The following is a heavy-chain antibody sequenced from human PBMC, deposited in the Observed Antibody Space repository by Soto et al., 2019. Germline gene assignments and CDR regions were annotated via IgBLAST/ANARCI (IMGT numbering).Heavy chain of an antibody. CDR3: ARYIFRKSYDFSH. CDR2: ISSDDNT. J-gene: IGHJ1*01. D-gene: IGHD3-3*01. Sequence: GESLVLSCASSRCSVNNNYKNWVRQAPGTGLEWLSTISSDDNTYYADSVKGRFTISRASSKNTLYLQMNSLRAEDTAVYHCARYIFRKSYDFSHGGRASLVCVSS. V-gene: IGHV3-66*01. CDR1: RCSVNNNY.